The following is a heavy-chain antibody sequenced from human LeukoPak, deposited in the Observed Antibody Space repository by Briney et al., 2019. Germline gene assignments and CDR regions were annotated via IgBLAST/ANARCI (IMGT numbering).Heavy chain of an antibody. V-gene: IGHV1-69*13. CDR3: ARAEGGEPYAFDI. J-gene: IGHJ3*02. CDR2: IIPIFGTA. D-gene: IGHD1-14*01. CDR1: GYTFTSYG. Sequence: ASVKVSCKASGYTFTSYGISWVRQAPGQGLEWMGVIIPIFGTANYAQRFQGRVTITADESTSTVYMELGSLKPDDTGVYYCARAEGGEPYAFDIWGQGTMVTVSS.